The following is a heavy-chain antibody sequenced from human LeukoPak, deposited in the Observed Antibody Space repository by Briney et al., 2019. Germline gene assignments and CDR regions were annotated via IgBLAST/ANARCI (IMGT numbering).Heavy chain of an antibody. J-gene: IGHJ5*02. CDR3: ARGGGYCSSTSCSDNWFDP. Sequence: ASVKVSCKASGYTFTSYDINWVRQATGQGLEWMGWMNPNSGNTVYAQKFQGRVTMTRNTSISTAYMELSSLRSEDTAVYYCARGGGYCSSTSCSDNWFDPWGHGTLVTVSS. CDR2: MNPNSGNT. D-gene: IGHD2-2*01. V-gene: IGHV1-8*01. CDR1: GYTFTSYD.